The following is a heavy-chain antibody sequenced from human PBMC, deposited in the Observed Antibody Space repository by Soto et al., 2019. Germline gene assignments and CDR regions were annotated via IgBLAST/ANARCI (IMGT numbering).Heavy chain of an antibody. D-gene: IGHD1-26*01. CDR1: GFTFSDSY. CDR3: ARAPELLLSDY. CDR2: ISGSRSYI. Sequence: GGSLRLSCAASGFTFSDSYMIWIRQAPGKGLEWVSSISGSRSYIYYADSVKGRFTISRDNAKNSLYLQMNSLRAEDTAVYYCARAPELLLSDYWGQGTLVTVSS. V-gene: IGHV3-11*06. J-gene: IGHJ4*02.